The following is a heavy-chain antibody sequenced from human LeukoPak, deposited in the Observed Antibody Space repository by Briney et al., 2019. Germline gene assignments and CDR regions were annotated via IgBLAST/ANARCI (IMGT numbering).Heavy chain of an antibody. V-gene: IGHV4-38-2*02. J-gene: IGHJ6*03. CDR2: IYHSGST. D-gene: IGHD3-3*02. CDR1: GYSISSGYY. Sequence: PSETLSLTCTVSGYSISSGYYWGWIRQPPGKGLEWIGSIYHSGSTYYNPSLKSRVTISVDTSKNQFSLKLSSVTAADTAVYYCARALGGYYYMDVWGKGTTVTVSS. CDR3: ARALGGYYYMDV.